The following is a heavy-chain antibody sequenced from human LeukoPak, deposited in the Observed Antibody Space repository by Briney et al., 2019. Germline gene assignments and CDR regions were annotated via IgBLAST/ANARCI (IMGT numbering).Heavy chain of an antibody. J-gene: IGHJ4*02. D-gene: IGHD3-10*01. CDR1: GGSISSSNW. V-gene: IGHV4-4*02. CDR3: ARDRYGGSPGLDY. Sequence: KASGTLSLTCAVSGGSISSSNWWSWVRQPPGKGLEWIGEIYHSGSTNYNPSLKSRVTISVDKSKNQFSLKLSSVTAADTAVYYCARDRYGGSPGLDYWGQGTLVTVSS. CDR2: IYHSGST.